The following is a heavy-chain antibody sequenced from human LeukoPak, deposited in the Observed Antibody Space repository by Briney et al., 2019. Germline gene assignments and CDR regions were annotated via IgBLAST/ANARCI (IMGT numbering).Heavy chain of an antibody. CDR2: INTNTGNP. V-gene: IGHV7-4-1*02. CDR1: GYTFTSYA. Sequence: ASVKVSCKASGYTFTSYAMNWVRQAPGQGLEWMGWINTNTGNPTYAQGFTGRFVFSLDTPVSTAYLQISSLKAEDTAVYYCAARDVGGYYDSSGYYPYGMDVWGQGTTVTVSS. CDR3: AARDVGGYYDSSGYYPYGMDV. D-gene: IGHD3-22*01. J-gene: IGHJ6*02.